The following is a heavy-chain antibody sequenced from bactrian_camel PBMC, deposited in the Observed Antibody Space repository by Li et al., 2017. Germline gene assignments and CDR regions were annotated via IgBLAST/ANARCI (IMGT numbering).Heavy chain of an antibody. Sequence: VQLVESGGGLVQPGGSLRLSCAASGFTFSRYAMYWVRQAPGKGLEWVSSIGSGSTTYYADSVKGRFTPSRDNAKNTVFLQMNSLKSEDTALYFCATEDCNGGYCDPPGGFAKWGQGTQVTVS. CDR2: IGSGSTT. J-gene: IGHJ4*01. CDR1: GFTFSRYA. D-gene: IGHD4*01. V-gene: IGHV3S40*01. CDR3: ATEDCNGGYCDPPGGFAK.